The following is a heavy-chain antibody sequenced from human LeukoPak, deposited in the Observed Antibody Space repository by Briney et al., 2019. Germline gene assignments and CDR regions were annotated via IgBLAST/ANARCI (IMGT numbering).Heavy chain of an antibody. CDR1: GYSFTSYW. D-gene: IGHD6-13*01. CDR3: ARRSGLIAAAGTDDY. J-gene: IGHJ4*02. V-gene: IGHV5-51*01. Sequence: GESLKISCKGSGYSFTSYWIGWVRQMPGKGLEWMGIIYPGDSDTRYSPSFQGQVTISADKSISTAYLQWSSLKASDTAMYYCARRSGLIAAAGTDDYWGQGTLVTVSS. CDR2: IYPGDSDT.